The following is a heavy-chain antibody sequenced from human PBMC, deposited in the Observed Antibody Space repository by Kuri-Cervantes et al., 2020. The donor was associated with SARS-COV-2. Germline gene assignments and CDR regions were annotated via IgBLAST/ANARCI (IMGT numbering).Heavy chain of an antibody. V-gene: IGHV4-61*02. CDR1: DYSISSAYY. CDR3: ARDYPIGSYYFDY. J-gene: IGHJ4*02. Sequence: SETLSLTCVVSDYSISSAYYWSWIRQPAGKGLEWIGRIYTSGSTNYNPSLKSRVTISVDTSKNQFSLKLSSVTAADTAVYYCARDYPIGSYYFDYWGQGTLVTVSS. CDR2: IYTSGST. D-gene: IGHD1-26*01.